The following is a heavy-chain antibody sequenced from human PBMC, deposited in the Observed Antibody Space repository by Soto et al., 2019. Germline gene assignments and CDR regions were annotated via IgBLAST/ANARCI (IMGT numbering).Heavy chain of an antibody. Sequence: EVQLQESGGGLVQPGGSLRLSCAASGITIRNYPMSWVRQAPGKGLDWVSGISGSGDRTYYADSAKGRFTISKDFSKNSLSLQLDSLRVEDTAVYFCVKDYGGNPSTEPHWGQGTLVTVSS. CDR3: VKDYGGNPSTEPH. CDR2: ISGSGDRT. V-gene: IGHV3-23*01. J-gene: IGHJ4*02. CDR1: GITIRNYP. D-gene: IGHD4-17*01.